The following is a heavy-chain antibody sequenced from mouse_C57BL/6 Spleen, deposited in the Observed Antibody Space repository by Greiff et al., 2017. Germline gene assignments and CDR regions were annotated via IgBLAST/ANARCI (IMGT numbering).Heavy chain of an antibody. D-gene: IGHD1-1*01. J-gene: IGHJ3*01. CDR1: GYAFSSSW. V-gene: IGHV1-82*01. Sequence: VQLQQSGPELVKPGASVKISCKASGYAFSSSWMNWVKQRPGKGLEWIGRIYPGDGDTNYNGKFKGKATLTADKSSSTAYMQLSSLTSEDSAVYFCAWNYYGSSPFAYWGQGTLVTVSA. CDR2: IYPGDGDT. CDR3: AWNYYGSSPFAY.